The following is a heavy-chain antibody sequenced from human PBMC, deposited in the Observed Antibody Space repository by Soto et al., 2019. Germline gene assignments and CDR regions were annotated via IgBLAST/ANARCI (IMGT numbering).Heavy chain of an antibody. J-gene: IGHJ4*02. CDR3: ARISCGGDSQIDY. CDR1: GFSLSNDEMG. Sequence: SGPTLVNPTETLTLTCTVSGFSLSNDEMGVSWIRQPPGMALEWLAHIFSGDEKSYNTSLKSRLTISRDTSKSQVVLTMTNMDPVDTATYYCARISCGGDSQIDYWGQGTLVTSPQ. D-gene: IGHD2-21*02. V-gene: IGHV2-26*01. CDR2: IFSGDEK.